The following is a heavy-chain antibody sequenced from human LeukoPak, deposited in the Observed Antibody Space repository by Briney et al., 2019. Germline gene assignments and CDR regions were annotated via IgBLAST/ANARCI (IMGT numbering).Heavy chain of an antibody. CDR3: AREGRHSSSSGRDYFDY. CDR2: ISGDGRNI. Sequence: GGSLRLSCVASGFTFSSYWMHWVRQDPRKGLVWVSRISGDGRNINYADSVRGRFTISRDNAKNTLYLQMNTLRVEDTAVYYCAREGRHSSSSGRDYFDYWGQGTLVTVSS. J-gene: IGHJ4*02. D-gene: IGHD6-6*01. CDR1: GFTFSSYW. V-gene: IGHV3-74*01.